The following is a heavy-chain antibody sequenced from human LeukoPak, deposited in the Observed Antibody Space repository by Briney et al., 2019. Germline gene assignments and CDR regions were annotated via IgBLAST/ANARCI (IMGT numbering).Heavy chain of an antibody. CDR1: GGTFSRYA. Sequence: SAVTVSCLASGGTFSRYAISWVRQAPGRGLEWMGGIIPIFGTANYAQKFQDGVTITADESTSTAYMELSSLRSEDTAVYYCANVPLKDYDFWSGYYDNWSDPRGQGNLVTVSS. CDR2: IIPIFGTA. CDR3: ANVPLKDYDFWSGYYDNWSDP. D-gene: IGHD3-3*01. J-gene: IGHJ5*02. V-gene: IGHV1-69*13.